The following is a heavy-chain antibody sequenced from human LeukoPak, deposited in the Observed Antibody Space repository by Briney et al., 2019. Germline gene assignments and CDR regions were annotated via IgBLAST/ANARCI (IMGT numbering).Heavy chain of an antibody. CDR2: IIPIFGTA. CDR3: ASLRIFSSSDVNFDY. CDR1: RGTFGSYA. J-gene: IGHJ4*02. D-gene: IGHD6-6*01. Sequence: SVKVSCKASRGTFGSYAISWVRQAPGQGLEWMGGIIPIFGTANYAQKFQGRVTITADESTSTADMELSSLRSEDTAVYYCASLRIFSSSDVNFDYWGQGTLVTVSS. V-gene: IGHV1-69*01.